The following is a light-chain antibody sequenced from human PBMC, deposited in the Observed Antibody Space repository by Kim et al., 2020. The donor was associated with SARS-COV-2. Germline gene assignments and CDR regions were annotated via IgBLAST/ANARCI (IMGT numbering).Light chain of an antibody. CDR2: QDN. CDR3: QAWDSRV. Sequence: SYELTQPPSVSVSPGQTASITCSGDKLGDKYACWYQQKPGQSPVLVIYQDNKRPSGIPERFSGSNSGNTATLTISGTQAMDEADYYCQAWDSRVFGGGTQLTVL. CDR1: KLGDKY. J-gene: IGLJ3*02. V-gene: IGLV3-1*01.